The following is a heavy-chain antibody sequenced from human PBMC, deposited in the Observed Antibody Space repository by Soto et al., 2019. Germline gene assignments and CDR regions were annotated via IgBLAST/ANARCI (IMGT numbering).Heavy chain of an antibody. J-gene: IGHJ6*02. CDR2: IYYSGST. Sequence: SETLSLTCTVSGGSISSYYWSWIRQPPGKGLEWIGYIYYSGSTNYNPSLKSRVTISVDTPKNQFSLKLTSVTAADTAVYYCARGGYSYGRDYGMDVWGQGTTVTVSS. CDR1: GGSISSYY. V-gene: IGHV4-59*01. CDR3: ARGGYSYGRDYGMDV. D-gene: IGHD5-18*01.